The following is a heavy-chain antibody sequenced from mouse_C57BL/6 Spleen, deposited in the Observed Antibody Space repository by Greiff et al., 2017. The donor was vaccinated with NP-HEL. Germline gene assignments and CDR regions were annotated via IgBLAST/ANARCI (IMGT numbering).Heavy chain of an antibody. J-gene: IGHJ2*01. Sequence: EVKLVESGGDLVKPGGSLKLSCAASGFTFSSYGMSWVRQTPDKRLEWVATISSGGSYTYYPDSVKGRFTISRDNAKNTLYLQMSSLKSEDTAMDYCARQGPTGTYFDYWGQGTTLTVSS. CDR2: ISSGGSYT. CDR3: ARQGPTGTYFDY. D-gene: IGHD4-1*02. CDR1: GFTFSSYG. V-gene: IGHV5-6*01.